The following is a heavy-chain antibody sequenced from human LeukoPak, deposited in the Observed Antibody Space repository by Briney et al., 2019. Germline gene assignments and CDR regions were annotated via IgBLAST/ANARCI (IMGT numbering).Heavy chain of an antibody. D-gene: IGHD3-3*01. CDR1: EFTFSSYS. V-gene: IGHV3-21*01. CDR3: ARDPKLRDYDFWSGYYTEAFDI. Sequence: KPGGSLRLSCAASEFTFSSYSMNWVRQAPGEGLEWVSSISSGSSYIYYADSVKGRFTISRDNAKNSLYLQMNSLRAEDTAVYYCARDPKLRDYDFWSGYYTEAFDIWGQGTMVTVSS. CDR2: ISSGSSYI. J-gene: IGHJ3*02.